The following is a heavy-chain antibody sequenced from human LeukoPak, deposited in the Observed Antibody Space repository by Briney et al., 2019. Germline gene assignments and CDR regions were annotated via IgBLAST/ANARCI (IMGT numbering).Heavy chain of an antibody. V-gene: IGHV1-8*01. J-gene: IGHJ2*01. CDR2: MNPTSGYT. Sequence: ASVKVSCKAAGYTFTSHDINWVRQASGQGLEWIGWMNPTSGYTGYAQKFQGRITLTRDTSISTAYMELSSLRSDDTAVYYCARMRGYSLGYWYLDVWGRGTLVSVSS. CDR1: GYTFTSHD. D-gene: IGHD5-18*01. CDR3: ARMRGYSLGYWYLDV.